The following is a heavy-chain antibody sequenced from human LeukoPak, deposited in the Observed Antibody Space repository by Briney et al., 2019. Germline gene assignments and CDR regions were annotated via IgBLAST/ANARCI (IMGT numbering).Heavy chain of an antibody. J-gene: IGHJ4*02. CDR3: ARDRDYGDYNTQDLFVY. Sequence: ASVKVSCKASGYTFSNFGISWVRQAPGQGLEWMGWISAYNGNTNYAQRLQGRVTMTTDTSTSTAYMELRSLRSDDTAVYYCARDRDYGDYNTQDLFVYWGQGTLVTVSS. V-gene: IGHV1-18*01. CDR2: ISAYNGNT. CDR1: GYTFSNFG. D-gene: IGHD4-17*01.